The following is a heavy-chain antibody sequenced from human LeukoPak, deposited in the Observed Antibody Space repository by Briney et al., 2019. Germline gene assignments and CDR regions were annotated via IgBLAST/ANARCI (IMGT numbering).Heavy chain of an antibody. CDR3: ARVWFGRYNWFDP. CDR1: GGSISSYY. CDR2: IYYSGST. D-gene: IGHD3-10*01. J-gene: IGHJ5*02. Sequence: SETLSLTCTVSGGSISSYYWSWIRQPPGKGLEWIGYIYYSGSTNYNSSLKSRVTISLDTSKNQFSLKLSSVTAADTAVYYCARVWFGRYNWFDPWGQGTLVTVSS. V-gene: IGHV4-59*01.